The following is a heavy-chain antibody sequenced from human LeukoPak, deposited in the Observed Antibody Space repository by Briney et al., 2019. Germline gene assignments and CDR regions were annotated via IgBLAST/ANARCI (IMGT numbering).Heavy chain of an antibody. CDR3: ARGRWEYSGSYGAFDI. CDR1: GFTFRTFS. J-gene: IGHJ3*02. V-gene: IGHV3-21*01. Sequence: GGSLRLSCTASGFTFRTFSMNWVRQAPGTGLEWVSSITSSSSYIYYADSVKGRFTISRDNAKSSLYLQMNTLRAEDTAVYYCARGRWEYSGSYGAFDIWGQGTLVTVSS. D-gene: IGHD1-26*01. CDR2: ITSSSSYI.